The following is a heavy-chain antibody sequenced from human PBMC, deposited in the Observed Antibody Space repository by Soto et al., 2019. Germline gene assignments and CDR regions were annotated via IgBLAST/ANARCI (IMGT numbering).Heavy chain of an antibody. J-gene: IGHJ5*02. CDR2: IRGSGASA. CDR3: AKDPYDFWSGYRGNFDH. Sequence: HPGGSLRLSCAASGFNFGDYAMSWVRQAAGQGLEWVATIRGSGASANYADSVRGRFTISRDNSKNTVFLQMTSLRVEDTAVYFCAKDPYDFWSGYRGNFDHWGQGTLVTVSS. CDR1: GFNFGDYA. V-gene: IGHV3-23*01. D-gene: IGHD3-3*01.